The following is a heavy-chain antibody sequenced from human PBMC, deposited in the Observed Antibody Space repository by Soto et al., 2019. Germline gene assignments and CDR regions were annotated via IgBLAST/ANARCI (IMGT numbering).Heavy chain of an antibody. V-gene: IGHV1-2*04. CDR3: ARTKTMVDTAMALGGGDFDY. D-gene: IGHD5-18*01. CDR1: GYTFTGYY. Sequence: QVQLVQSGAEVKKPGASVKVSCKASGYTFTGYYMHWVRQAPGQGLEWMGWINPNSGGTNYAQKFQGWVTMTRDTSISTGNMELSRLRSDDRAVYYCARTKTMVDTAMALGGGDFDYWGQGTLVTVSS. J-gene: IGHJ4*02. CDR2: INPNSGGT.